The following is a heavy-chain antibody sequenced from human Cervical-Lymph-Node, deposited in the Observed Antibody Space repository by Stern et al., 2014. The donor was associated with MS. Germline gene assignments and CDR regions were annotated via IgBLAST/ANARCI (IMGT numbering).Heavy chain of an antibody. J-gene: IGHJ6*02. V-gene: IGHV3-21*06. CDR2: ISSSSSDT. D-gene: IGHD6-6*01. CDR3: ARKGGEYQLLRHYGLDA. CDR1: GFNFNFFG. Sequence: EVQLVESGGGLVKPGGSLRLSCAASGFNFNFFGMNWVRQAPGKGLEWVSSISSSSSDTYYADSVQGRFTISRDNAKNSRYLHLDSRRPEDTAVYDCARKGGEYQLLRHYGLDAWGQGTTVTVSS.